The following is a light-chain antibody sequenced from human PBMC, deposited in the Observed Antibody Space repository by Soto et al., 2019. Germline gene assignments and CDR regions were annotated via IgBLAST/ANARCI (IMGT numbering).Light chain of an antibody. Sequence: QSVLTQPPSASGTPGQRVTISCSGSSSNIGSNAVNWYQQLPGTAPKLPIYSNHYRPSGVLDRFSGSKSGTSASLAISGLQSEDEADYYCAAWDASLNALVFGTGTKLTVL. CDR2: SNH. CDR1: SSNIGSNA. CDR3: AAWDASLNALV. J-gene: IGLJ1*01. V-gene: IGLV1-44*01.